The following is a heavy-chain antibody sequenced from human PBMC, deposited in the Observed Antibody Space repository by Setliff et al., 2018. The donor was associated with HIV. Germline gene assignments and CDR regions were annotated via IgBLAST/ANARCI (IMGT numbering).Heavy chain of an antibody. D-gene: IGHD2-2*03. J-gene: IGHJ4*02. V-gene: IGHV3-23*01. Sequence: LRLSCAASDFTLSGYSMSWVRQVPGKGLEWVSAIDPSGSRIFYSDSVKGRFTISRDNSKNTLYLQMNSLTAEDTAVYYCAKVDNGHCTSASCRDFDYWGQGTLVTVSS. CDR2: IDPSGSRI. CDR1: DFTLSGYS. CDR3: AKVDNGHCTSASCRDFDY.